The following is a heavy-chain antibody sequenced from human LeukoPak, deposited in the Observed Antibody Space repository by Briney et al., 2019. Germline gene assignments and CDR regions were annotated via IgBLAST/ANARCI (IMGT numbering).Heavy chain of an antibody. CDR3: ARASSWSYDY. CDR1: GFTFSSYS. J-gene: IGHJ4*02. D-gene: IGHD6-13*01. Sequence: GGSLRLSCAASGFTFSSYSMYWVPQSPGKGLECVSSISNSGNNIYYPDSVKGRFTTSRDNAKSSLYLQMSSLRAEDTAVYYCARASSWSYDYWGRGTLVTVSS. V-gene: IGHV3-21*06. CDR2: ISNSGNNI.